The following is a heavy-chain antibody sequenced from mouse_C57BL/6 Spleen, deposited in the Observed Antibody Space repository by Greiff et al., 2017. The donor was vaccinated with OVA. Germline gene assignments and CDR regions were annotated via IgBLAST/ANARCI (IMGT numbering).Heavy chain of an antibody. D-gene: IGHD1-1*01. J-gene: IGHJ3*01. CDR2: IDPSDSET. CDR3: ARWYPPYGSFAY. CDR1: GYTFTSYW. V-gene: IGHV1-52*01. Sequence: QVQLKQPGAELVRPGSSVKLSCKASGYTFTSYWMHWVKQRPIQGLEWIGNIDPSDSETHYNQKFKDKATLTVDKSSSTAYMQLSSLTSEDSAVYYCARWYPPYGSFAYWGQGTLVTVSA.